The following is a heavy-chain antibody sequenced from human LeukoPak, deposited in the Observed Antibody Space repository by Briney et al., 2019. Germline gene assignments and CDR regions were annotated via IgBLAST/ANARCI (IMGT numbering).Heavy chain of an antibody. Sequence: GSLRLSCAASGFTFSSYSLNWVRQAPGKGLEWVSSIRFTGSYIYYADSVRGRFTISRDDAKNSLYLQVNSLRAEDTAVYYCARGSSNFYFDYWGQGTLVTVSS. CDR1: GFTFSSYS. CDR3: ARGSSNFYFDY. V-gene: IGHV3-21*01. CDR2: IRFTGSYI. J-gene: IGHJ4*02. D-gene: IGHD2-2*01.